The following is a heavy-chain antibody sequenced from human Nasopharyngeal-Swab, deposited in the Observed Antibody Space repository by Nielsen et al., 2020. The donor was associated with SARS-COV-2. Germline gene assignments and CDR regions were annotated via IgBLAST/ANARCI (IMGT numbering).Heavy chain of an antibody. V-gene: IGHV3-21*01. J-gene: IGHJ6*02. CDR2: ISSSSSYI. D-gene: IGHD7-27*01. CDR3: ARDRSNWGSYYYYYGMDV. Sequence: VRQAPGKGLEWVSSISSSSSYIYYADSEKGRFTISRDNAKNSLYLQMNSLRAEDTAVYYCARDRSNWGSYYYYYGMDVWGQGTTVTVSS.